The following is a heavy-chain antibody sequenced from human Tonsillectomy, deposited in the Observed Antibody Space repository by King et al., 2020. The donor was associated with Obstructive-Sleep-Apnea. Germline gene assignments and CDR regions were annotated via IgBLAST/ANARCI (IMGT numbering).Heavy chain of an antibody. V-gene: IGHV4-4*07. D-gene: IGHD3-10*02. CDR3: ARVFGELYFDY. CDR2: SYTSGST. J-gene: IGHJ4*02. CDR1: GGSISSYY. Sequence: QVQLQESGPGLVKPSETLSLTCTVSGGSISSYYCSWIRQPAGRGLGVIGRSYTSGSTHYNPSLKNRLTMSVDTSKNQISLKLSSVTAADTAGYYRARVFGELYFDYWGQGTLVTVSS.